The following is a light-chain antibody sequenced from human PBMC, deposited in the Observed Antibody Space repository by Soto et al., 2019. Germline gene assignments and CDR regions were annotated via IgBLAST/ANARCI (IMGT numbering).Light chain of an antibody. V-gene: IGKV1-5*01. Sequence: DIQMTQSPSTLSASVGDRVTITCRASQSLNSLLAWYQQKPGRAPKLLIYDASTLESGVPSRFSGSGSGTEFTLTISSLQTDDFATYYCQHYNSYSEAFGQGTTVDIK. J-gene: IGKJ1*01. CDR2: DAS. CDR3: QHYNSYSEA. CDR1: QSLNSL.